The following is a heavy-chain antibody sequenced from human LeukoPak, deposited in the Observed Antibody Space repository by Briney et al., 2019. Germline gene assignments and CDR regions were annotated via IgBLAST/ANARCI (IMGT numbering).Heavy chain of an antibody. V-gene: IGHV4-39*01. CDR1: GGSISSSSYY. CDR2: IYYPGNT. CDR3: ATHSSGWSGPFDY. J-gene: IGHJ4*02. D-gene: IGHD6-19*01. Sequence: SETLSLTCTVSGGSISSSSYYWGWIRQPPGKGLEWIGSIYYPGNTYYNPSLKSRVTISVDTSKNQFSLRLSSVTAADTAVYYCATHSSGWSGPFDYWGQGTLVTVSS.